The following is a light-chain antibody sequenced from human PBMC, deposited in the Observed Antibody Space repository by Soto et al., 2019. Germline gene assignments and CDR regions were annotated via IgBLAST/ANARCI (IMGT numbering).Light chain of an antibody. CDR2: DVT. Sequence: QSALTQPASVSGSPGQSIAISCTGTSSDVGGYDHVSWYQQHPGKAPKLMIYDVTNRPSGVSNRFSGSKSGTTASLTISGLQAEDEADYYCSLYTNSNSWVFGGGTKLTVL. CDR1: SSDVGGYDH. V-gene: IGLV2-14*01. CDR3: SLYTNSNSWV. J-gene: IGLJ3*02.